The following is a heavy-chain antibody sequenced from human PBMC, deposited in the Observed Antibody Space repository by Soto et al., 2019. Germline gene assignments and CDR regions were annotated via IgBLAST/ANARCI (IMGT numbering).Heavy chain of an antibody. J-gene: IGHJ4*02. V-gene: IGHV4-34*01. D-gene: IGHD3-22*01. CDR2: INHSGST. Sequence: SETLSLTCAVYGGSFSGYYWSWIRQPPGKGLEWIGEINHSGSTNYNPSLKSRVTISVDTSKNQFSLKLSSVTAADTAVYYCARDDNYYDTHYFDYWGQGTLVTV. CDR3: ARDDNYYDTHYFDY. CDR1: GGSFSGYY.